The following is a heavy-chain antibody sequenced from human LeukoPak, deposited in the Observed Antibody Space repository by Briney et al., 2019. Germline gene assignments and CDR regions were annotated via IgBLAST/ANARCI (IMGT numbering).Heavy chain of an antibody. CDR2: INTNTGNP. Sequence: ASVTVSCKASGYTFTSYGISWVRQAPGQGLEWMGWINTNTGNPTYAQGFTGRFVFSLDTSVSTAYLQISSLTAEDTAVYYCARGARQLWFDYWGQGTLVTVSS. V-gene: IGHV7-4-1*02. CDR1: GYTFTSYG. CDR3: ARGARQLWFDY. D-gene: IGHD5-18*01. J-gene: IGHJ4*02.